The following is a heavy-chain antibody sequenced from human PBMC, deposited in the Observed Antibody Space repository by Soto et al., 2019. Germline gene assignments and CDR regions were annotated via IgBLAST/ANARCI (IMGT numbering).Heavy chain of an antibody. V-gene: IGHV1-18*01. Sequence: GASVKVSCQASGYTFTSYGISWVRQAPGQGLEWMGWISAYNGNTNYAQKLQGRVTMTTDTSTSTAYMELRSLRSDDTAVYYCARDLPKTSHYYDSSGPFDYWGQGTLVTVSS. CDR1: GYTFTSYG. CDR3: ARDLPKTSHYYDSSGPFDY. D-gene: IGHD3-22*01. J-gene: IGHJ4*02. CDR2: ISAYNGNT.